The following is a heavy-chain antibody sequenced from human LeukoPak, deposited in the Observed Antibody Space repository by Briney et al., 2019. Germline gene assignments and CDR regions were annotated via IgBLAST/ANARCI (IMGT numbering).Heavy chain of an antibody. D-gene: IGHD5-18*01. CDR2: IIPIFGTA. CDR1: GGTFSSYA. CDR3: ARAGGSTGYSYGPHFDY. J-gene: IGHJ4*02. V-gene: IGHV1-69*13. Sequence: GASVKVSCKASGGTFSSYAISWVRQAPGQGLEWMGGIIPIFGTANYAQRFQGRVTITADESTSTAYMELSSLRSEDTAVYYCARAGGSTGYSYGPHFDYWAREPWSPSPQ.